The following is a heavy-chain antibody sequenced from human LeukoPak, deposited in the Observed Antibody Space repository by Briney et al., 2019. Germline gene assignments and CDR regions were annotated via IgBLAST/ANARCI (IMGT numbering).Heavy chain of an antibody. J-gene: IGHJ4*02. Sequence: PSQTLSLTCTVSGGSISSGGYYWSWIRQHPGKGLEWIGYIYYSGSTYYNPSLKSRVTISVDTSKNQFSLKLSSVTAADTAVYYCARGGSGSYYYFDYWGQGTPVTVSS. V-gene: IGHV4-31*03. CDR2: IYYSGST. CDR3: ARGGSGSYYYFDY. CDR1: GGSISSGGYY. D-gene: IGHD1-26*01.